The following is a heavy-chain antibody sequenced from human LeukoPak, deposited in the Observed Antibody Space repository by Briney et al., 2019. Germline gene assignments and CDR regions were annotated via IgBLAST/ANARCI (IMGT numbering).Heavy chain of an antibody. J-gene: IGHJ4*02. Sequence: PSETLSLTCAVYGGSFSGYYWSWIRQPPGKGLEWIGEINHSGSTNYNPSLTSPVTISVDTPKKQFSLKLSSVTAADTAVYYCARGLSLITGPTAVVATKGSLDYWGQGTLVTVSS. CDR2: INHSGST. V-gene: IGHV4-34*01. CDR3: ARGLSLITGPTAVVATKGSLDY. D-gene: IGHD1-7*01. CDR1: GGSFSGYY.